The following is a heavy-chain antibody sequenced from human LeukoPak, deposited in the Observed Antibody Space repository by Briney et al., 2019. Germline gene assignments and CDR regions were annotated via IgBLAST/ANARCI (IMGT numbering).Heavy chain of an antibody. CDR1: GYSISSGYY. D-gene: IGHD6-13*01. CDR2: IYHSGST. V-gene: IGHV4-38-2*02. Sequence: SETLSLTCTVSGYSISSGYYWGWIPQPPGKGLEWIGSIYHSGSTYYNPSLKSRVTISVDTSKNQFSLKLSSVTAADTAVYYCARERVVYFSRSWDWARFDPWGQGNLVTVSS. CDR3: ARERVVYFSRSWDWARFDP. J-gene: IGHJ5*02.